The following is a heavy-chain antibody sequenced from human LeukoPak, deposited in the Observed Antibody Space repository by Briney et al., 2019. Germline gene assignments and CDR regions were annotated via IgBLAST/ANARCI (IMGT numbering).Heavy chain of an antibody. V-gene: IGHV4-61*08. D-gene: IGHD3-22*01. Sequence: SETLSLTCTVSGGSISSGDYYWSWIRQPPGKGLEWIGYIYYSGSTNYNPSLKSRVTISVDTSKNQFSLKLSSVTAADTAVYYCAGSYYDSRKRGAFDIWGQGTMVTVSS. CDR3: AGSYYDSRKRGAFDI. CDR2: IYYSGST. J-gene: IGHJ3*02. CDR1: GGSISSGDYY.